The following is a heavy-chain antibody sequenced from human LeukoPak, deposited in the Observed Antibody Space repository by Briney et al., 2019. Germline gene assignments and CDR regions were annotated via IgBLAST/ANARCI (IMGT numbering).Heavy chain of an antibody. CDR1: GGSISSYY. CDR2: IYYSRST. Sequence: SETLSLTCTVSGGSISSYYWSWIRQPPGKGLEWIGYIYYSRSTNYNPSLKSRVTISVDTSKNQFSLKLSSVTAADTAVYYCARDGYSSGWYNNWFDPWGQGTLVTVSS. J-gene: IGHJ5*02. CDR3: ARDGYSSGWYNNWFDP. V-gene: IGHV4-59*01. D-gene: IGHD6-19*01.